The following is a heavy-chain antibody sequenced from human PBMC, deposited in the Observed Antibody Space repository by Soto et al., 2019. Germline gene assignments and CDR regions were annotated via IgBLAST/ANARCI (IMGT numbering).Heavy chain of an antibody. CDR3: ARDYDSSGYPRYYFDD. V-gene: IGHV3-33*01. D-gene: IGHD3-22*01. CDR1: GFTFSSYG. CDR2: IWYDGSNK. J-gene: IGHJ4*02. Sequence: GGSLRLSCAASGFTFSSYGMHWVRQAPGKGLEWVAVIWYDGSNKYYADSVKGRFTISRDNSKNTLYLQMNSLRAEDTAVYYCARDYDSSGYPRYYFDDWGQGTLVTVSS.